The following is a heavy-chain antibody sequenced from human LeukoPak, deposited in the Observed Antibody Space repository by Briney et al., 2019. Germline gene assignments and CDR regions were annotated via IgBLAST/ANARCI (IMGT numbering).Heavy chain of an antibody. Sequence: QTLSLTCAISGDSVSSNSVAWNWIRKSPSRGLEWLGRTYYRSKWYSDYAVSVKSRITINPDTSKNQFSLQLKSVTPEDTAVYYCARNWGSGWDFDYWGQGTLVTVSS. D-gene: IGHD6-19*01. CDR2: TYYRSKWYS. CDR1: GDSVSSNSVA. J-gene: IGHJ4*02. CDR3: ARNWGSGWDFDY. V-gene: IGHV6-1*01.